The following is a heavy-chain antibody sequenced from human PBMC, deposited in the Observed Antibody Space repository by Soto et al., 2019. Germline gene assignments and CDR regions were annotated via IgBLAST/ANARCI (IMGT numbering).Heavy chain of an antibody. CDR2: IKSKTDGGTT. J-gene: IGHJ6*02. CDR3: TTSVVPAAMGRGYYYYYGMDV. Sequence: GGSLRLSCAASGFTFSNAWMNWVRQAPGKGLEWVGRIKSKTDGGTTDYAAPVKGRFTISRDDSKNTLYLQMNSLKTEDTAVYYCTTSVVPAAMGRGYYYYYGMDVWGQGTTVTVSS. CDR1: GFTFSNAW. D-gene: IGHD2-2*01. V-gene: IGHV3-15*07.